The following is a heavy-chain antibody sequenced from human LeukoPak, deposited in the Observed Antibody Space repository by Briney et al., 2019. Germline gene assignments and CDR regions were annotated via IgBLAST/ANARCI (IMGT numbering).Heavy chain of an antibody. J-gene: IGHJ4*02. Sequence: PGGSLRLSCAASGFTFSTYGMHWVRQAPGEGLEWVALIRYDGSKQDYADSVQGRFTISRDNSKNTLYLQMNSLRTEDTAVYYCARALDYSNGLACWGQGSPVTVSS. CDR3: ARALDYSNGLAC. CDR1: GFTFSTYG. V-gene: IGHV3-30*02. D-gene: IGHD4-11*01. CDR2: IRYDGSKQ.